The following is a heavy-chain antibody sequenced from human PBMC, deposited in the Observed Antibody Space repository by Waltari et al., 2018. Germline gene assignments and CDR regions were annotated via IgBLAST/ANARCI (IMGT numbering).Heavy chain of an antibody. Sequence: EVQLVESGGGLVQPGGSLRRACSVHGFTFSHYWMNWVRQAPGKGLEWVAHITTDGSSKNYADAVTGRFTISRDNTKDTLYLEMNSLTAEDTAVYYCTRDAVGHMDVWGKGTTVTVS. CDR2: ITTDGSSK. CDR1: GFTFSHYW. CDR3: TRDAVGHMDV. V-gene: IGHV3-74*01. J-gene: IGHJ6*03. D-gene: IGHD2-15*01.